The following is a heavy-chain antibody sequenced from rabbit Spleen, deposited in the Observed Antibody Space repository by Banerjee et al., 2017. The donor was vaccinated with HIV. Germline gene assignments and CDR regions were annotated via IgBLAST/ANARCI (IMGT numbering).Heavy chain of an antibody. V-gene: IGHV1S7*01. D-gene: IGHD8-1*01. CDR3: ARDTGSSFSSYGMDL. CDR2: IDPIFGST. CDR1: GIDFSRYG. Sequence: QDLVESGGGLVQPGESLKLSCKASGIDFSRYGVSWVRQAPGKGLEWIGYIDPIFGSTYYASWVNGRFTISSHNAQNTLYLELNSLTAADTATYFCARDTGSSFSSYGMDLWGPGTLVTVS. J-gene: IGHJ6*01.